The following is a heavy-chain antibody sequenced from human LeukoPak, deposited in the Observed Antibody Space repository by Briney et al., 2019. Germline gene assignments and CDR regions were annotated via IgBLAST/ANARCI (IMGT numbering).Heavy chain of an antibody. Sequence: EPSETLSLTCTVSGGSISSYYWGWIRQPPGKGLEWIGSIYYSGSTYYNPSLKSRVTISVDTSENQFSLKLSSVTAADTAVYYCASLAAWLPMGFDYWGQGTLVTVSS. CDR2: IYYSGST. J-gene: IGHJ4*02. CDR1: GGSISSYY. V-gene: IGHV4-39*01. D-gene: IGHD3-22*01. CDR3: ASLAAWLPMGFDY.